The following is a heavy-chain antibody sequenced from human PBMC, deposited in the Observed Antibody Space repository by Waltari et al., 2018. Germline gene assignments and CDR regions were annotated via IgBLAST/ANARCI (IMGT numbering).Heavy chain of an antibody. CDR1: GFTFSSYE. CDR3: ARDRTPPIRGWLPGWFDY. D-gene: IGHD5-12*01. V-gene: IGHV3-48*03. CDR2: ISSSGSTI. J-gene: IGHJ4*02. Sequence: EVQLVESGGGLVQPGGSLRLSCAASGFTFSSYEMNWVRQAPVKGLEWVSYISSSGSTIYYADSVKGRFTISRDNAKNSLYLQMNSLRAEDTAVYYCARDRTPPIRGWLPGWFDYWGQGTLVTVSS.